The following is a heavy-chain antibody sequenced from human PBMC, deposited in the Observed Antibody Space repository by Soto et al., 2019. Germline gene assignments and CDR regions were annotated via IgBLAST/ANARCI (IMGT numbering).Heavy chain of an antibody. V-gene: IGHV4-39*01. CDR3: ARRHSSGWFDY. Sequence: SETLSLTCAVSGGSISSSNWWSWVRQPPGKGLEWIASFFIGGNTYYNPSLKSRVTISVDTSRNQFSLKLSSVTAADTAVYYCARRHSSGWFDYWGQGTLVTVSS. D-gene: IGHD6-19*01. CDR1: GGSISSSNW. CDR2: FFIGGNT. J-gene: IGHJ5*01.